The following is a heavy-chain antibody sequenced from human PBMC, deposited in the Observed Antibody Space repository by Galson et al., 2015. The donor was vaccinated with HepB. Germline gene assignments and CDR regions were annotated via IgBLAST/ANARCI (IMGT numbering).Heavy chain of an antibody. J-gene: IGHJ3*02. CDR1: GYTFTSYG. Sequence: SVKVSCKASGYTFTSYGISWVRQAPGQGLEWMGWISAYNGNTNYAQKLQGRVTMTTDTSTSTAYMELRSLRSDDTAAYYCARDLIAYGSGYDAFDIWGQGTMVTVSS. CDR2: ISAYNGNT. D-gene: IGHD3-10*01. V-gene: IGHV1-18*01. CDR3: ARDLIAYGSGYDAFDI.